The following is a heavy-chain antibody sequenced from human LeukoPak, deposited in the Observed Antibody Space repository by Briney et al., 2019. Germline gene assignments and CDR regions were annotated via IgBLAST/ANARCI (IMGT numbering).Heavy chain of an antibody. D-gene: IGHD3-10*01. J-gene: IGHJ6*03. CDR1: GGSMSSYY. Sequence: PSETLSLTCTVSGGSMSSYYWSWIRQPPGKGLEWIGYIYYSGNTNYNPSLKSRVTISVDTSKNQFSLKLSSVTAADTAVYYCARVTIHYYNLYYYMDVWGKGTTVTVSS. CDR3: ARVTIHYYNLYYYMDV. V-gene: IGHV4-59*13. CDR2: IYYSGNT.